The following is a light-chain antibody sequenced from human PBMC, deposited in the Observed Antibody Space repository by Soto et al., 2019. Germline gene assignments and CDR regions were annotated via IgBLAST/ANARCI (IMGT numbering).Light chain of an antibody. CDR2: GNS. CDR1: SSNIGAGYD. V-gene: IGLV1-40*01. Sequence: QSVLTQPPSVSGALGQKVTISCTGSSSNIGAGYDVNWYHQLPGTAPKLLIHGNSNRPSGVPDRFSGSKSGTSASLAITGLQAADEPDYFCQSYDSSLSGYVFGTGTKLTVL. J-gene: IGLJ1*01. CDR3: QSYDSSLSGYV.